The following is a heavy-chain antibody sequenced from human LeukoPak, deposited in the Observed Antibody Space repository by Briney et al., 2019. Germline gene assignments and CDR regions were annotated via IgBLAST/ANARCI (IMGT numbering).Heavy chain of an antibody. D-gene: IGHD1-26*01. CDR3: ARGDYYYMDV. Sequence: SETLSLTCSVSGGSISSYYWSWIRQPPGKELEWIGYIYSSGSTNYNPSLKSRVTISADTSKNQFSLKLSSVTAADTAVYYCARGDYYYMDVWGKGTTVTVPS. CDR2: IYSSGST. V-gene: IGHV4-59*01. J-gene: IGHJ6*03. CDR1: GGSISSYY.